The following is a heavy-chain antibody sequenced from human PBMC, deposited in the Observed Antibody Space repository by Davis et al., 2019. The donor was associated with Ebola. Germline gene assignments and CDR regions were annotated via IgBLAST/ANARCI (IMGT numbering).Heavy chain of an antibody. J-gene: IGHJ6*02. V-gene: IGHV3-15*01. CDR2: LKTNADGGTV. CDR3: TTDPGMMITFGGVVNHYGMDV. D-gene: IGHD3-16*01. CDR1: GFTFSNAW. Sequence: GESLKISCVASGFTFSNAWMAWVRQAPGKGLEWVGRLKTNADGGTVAYAAPVKGRFTISRDDAEQTLFLEMNSLKTEDTAVYYCTTDPGMMITFGGVVNHYGMDVWGQGTTVTVSS.